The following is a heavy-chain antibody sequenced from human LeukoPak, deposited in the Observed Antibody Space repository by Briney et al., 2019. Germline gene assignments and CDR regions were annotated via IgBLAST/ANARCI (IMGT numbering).Heavy chain of an antibody. J-gene: IGHJ6*03. CDR3: AREHEVTPGYYYYYMDV. CDR2: ISSSSYI. CDR1: GFTFSSYS. Sequence: GGSLRLSCAASGFTFSSYSMNWVRQAPGKGLEWVSSISSSSYIYYADSVKGRFTISRDNAKNSLYLQMNSLRAEDTAVYYCAREHEVTPGYYYYYMDVWGKGTTVTVSS. V-gene: IGHV3-21*01. D-gene: IGHD4-11*01.